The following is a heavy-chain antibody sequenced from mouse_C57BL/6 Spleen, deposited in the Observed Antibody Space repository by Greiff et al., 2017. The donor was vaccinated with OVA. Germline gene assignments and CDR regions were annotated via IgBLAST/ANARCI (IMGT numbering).Heavy chain of an antibody. CDR3: ARGDWDGRDYFDY. J-gene: IGHJ2*01. V-gene: IGHV1-61*01. CDR2: IYPSDSET. Sequence: QVQLQQPGAELVRPGSSVKLSCKASGYTFTSYWMDWVKQRPGQGLEWIGNIYPSDSETHYNQKFKDKATLTVDKSSSTAYMQLSSLTSEDSAVYYCARGDWDGRDYFDYWGQGTTLTVSS. CDR1: GYTFTSYW. D-gene: IGHD4-1*01.